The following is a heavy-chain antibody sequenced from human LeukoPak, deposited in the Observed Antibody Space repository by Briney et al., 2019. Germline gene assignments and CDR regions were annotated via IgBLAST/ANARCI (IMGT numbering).Heavy chain of an antibody. V-gene: IGHV7-4-1*02. CDR1: GDTFTSYT. CDR2: INTNTGNP. D-gene: IGHD3-22*01. Sequence: ASVKVSCKASGDTFTSYTMNWVRLAPGQGLEWMGWINTNTGNPTYAQGFTGRFVFSLDTSVSTAYLQISSLKAEDTAVYYCARAEAVYYYDSRGYEYWGQGTLVTVSS. CDR3: ARAEAVYYYDSRGYEY. J-gene: IGHJ4*02.